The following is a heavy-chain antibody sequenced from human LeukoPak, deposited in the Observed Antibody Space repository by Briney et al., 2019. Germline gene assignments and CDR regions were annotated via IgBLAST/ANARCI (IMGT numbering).Heavy chain of an antibody. Sequence: SVKVSCKASGGTFSSYAISWVRQAPGQGLEWMGRIIPILGIANYAQKFQGRVTITADKSTSTAYMELSSLRSEDTAVYYCARDSIGKLERPGPDWFDPWGQGTLVTVSS. CDR1: GGTFSSYA. D-gene: IGHD1-1*01. CDR2: IIPILGIA. J-gene: IGHJ5*02. CDR3: ARDSIGKLERPGPDWFDP. V-gene: IGHV1-69*04.